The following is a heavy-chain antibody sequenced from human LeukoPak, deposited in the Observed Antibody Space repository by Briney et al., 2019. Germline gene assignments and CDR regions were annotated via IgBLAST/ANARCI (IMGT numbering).Heavy chain of an antibody. Sequence: GSLRLSCAASGFTFSSYAMSWVRQAPGKGLEWVSVIYSGGSTYYADSVKGRFTISRDNSKNTLYLQMNSLRAEDTAVYYCARDNYDFWSGYNWFDPWGQGTLVTVSS. V-gene: IGHV3-66*01. J-gene: IGHJ5*02. CDR2: IYSGGST. CDR3: ARDNYDFWSGYNWFDP. CDR1: GFTFSSYA. D-gene: IGHD3-3*01.